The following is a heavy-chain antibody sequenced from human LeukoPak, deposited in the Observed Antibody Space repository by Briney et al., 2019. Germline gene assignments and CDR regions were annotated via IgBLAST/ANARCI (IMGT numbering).Heavy chain of an antibody. CDR1: GGSFSGYY. V-gene: IGHV4-34*01. CDR2: INHSGST. Sequence: SETLSLTCAVYGGSFSGYYWSWIRQPPGKGLEWIGEINHSGSTNYNPSLKSRVTISVDTSKNQFSLKLSSVTAADTAVYYCARHLYYYYMDVWGKGTTVTVSS. J-gene: IGHJ6*03. CDR3: ARHLYYYYMDV.